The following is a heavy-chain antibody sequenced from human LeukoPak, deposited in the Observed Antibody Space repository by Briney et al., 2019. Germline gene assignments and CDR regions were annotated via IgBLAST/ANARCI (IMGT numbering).Heavy chain of an antibody. CDR3: ARHEYYGACDY. CDR1: GGSISSYY. V-gene: IGHV4-59*08. Sequence: SETLSLTCTVSGGSISSYYWSWIRQPPGKGLEWIGYIYYSGSTNYNPSLKSRVTISVDTSKNHFSLKLTSVTAADTAVYYCARHEYYGACDYWGQGTLVTVSS. J-gene: IGHJ4*02. D-gene: IGHD4-17*01. CDR2: IYYSGST.